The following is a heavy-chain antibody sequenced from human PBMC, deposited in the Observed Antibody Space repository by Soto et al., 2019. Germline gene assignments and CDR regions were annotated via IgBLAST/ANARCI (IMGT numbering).Heavy chain of an antibody. D-gene: IGHD6-13*01. Sequence: QITLKESGPTLVKPTQTLTLTSTFSGFSLSTSGVGVGWIRQPPGKALEWLALIYWDDDKRYSPSLKSRLTIAKDTSKNQVVLTMTIMDPVDKATYYCAHGTAADGPHTFDYWGQGTLVTVSS. CDR3: AHGTAADGPHTFDY. CDR2: IYWDDDK. V-gene: IGHV2-5*02. CDR1: GFSLSTSGVG. J-gene: IGHJ4*02.